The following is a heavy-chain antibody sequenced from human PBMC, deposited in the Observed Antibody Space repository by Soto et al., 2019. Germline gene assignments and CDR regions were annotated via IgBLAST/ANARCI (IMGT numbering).Heavy chain of an antibody. CDR1: GFSLTTSGVG. J-gene: IGHJ4*02. CDR3: AHRVLRTVFGLVTTTAIYFDF. V-gene: IGHV2-5*02. Sequence: QITLNESGPTVVRPTETLTLTCRFSGFSLTTSGVGVGWIRQSPGKAPEWLALIYWDDDKRYSASLKSRLTITKDISTNQVVLTVSALDPTDTATYYCAHRVLRTVFGLVTTTAIYFDFWGQGTPVAVSS. D-gene: IGHD3-3*01. CDR2: IYWDDDK.